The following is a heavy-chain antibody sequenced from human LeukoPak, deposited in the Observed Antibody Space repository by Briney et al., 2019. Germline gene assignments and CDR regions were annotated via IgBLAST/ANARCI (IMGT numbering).Heavy chain of an antibody. J-gene: IGHJ6*03. CDR2: ISYSGNT. Sequence: PSETLSLTCTVSAGSISSSDYYWGWIRQSPGKGLEWIGRISYSGNTYYNPSLNSRVTISVDTSKNHFSLRLSSVTAAATAVYYCARLTHSYYSDTSGYYPYYYMDVWGKGTRVTVSS. D-gene: IGHD3-22*01. CDR1: AGSISSSDYY. CDR3: ARLTHSYYSDTSGYYPYYYMDV. V-gene: IGHV4-39*02.